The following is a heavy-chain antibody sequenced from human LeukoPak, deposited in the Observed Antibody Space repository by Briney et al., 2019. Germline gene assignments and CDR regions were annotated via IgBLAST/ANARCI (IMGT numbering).Heavy chain of an antibody. D-gene: IGHD1-26*01. V-gene: IGHV1-2*02. J-gene: IGHJ4*02. CDR3: ARVAFSGSYWGAFDY. CDR1: GYIFTGYY. CDR2: INPNSGGT. Sequence: ASVKVSCKASGYIFTGYYMHWVRQAPGQGLEWMGWINPNSGGTNYARKFQGRVTMTRDTSISTAYMELSRLRSDDTAVYYCARVAFSGSYWGAFDYWGQGTLVTVSS.